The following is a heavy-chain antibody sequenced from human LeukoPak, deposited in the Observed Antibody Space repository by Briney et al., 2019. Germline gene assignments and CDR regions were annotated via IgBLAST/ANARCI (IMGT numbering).Heavy chain of an antibody. V-gene: IGHV3-11*01. CDR1: GFTFSDYY. CDR3: ARGVHPAYYDILTGHYPPDAFDI. CDR2: ISSSGSTI. Sequence: PGGSLRLSCAASGFTFSDYYMSWIRQAPGKGLEWVSYISSSGSTIYYADSVKGRFTISRDNAKNSLYLQMNSLRAEDTAVYYCARGVHPAYYDILTGHYPPDAFDIWGQGTMVTVSS. D-gene: IGHD3-9*01. J-gene: IGHJ3*02.